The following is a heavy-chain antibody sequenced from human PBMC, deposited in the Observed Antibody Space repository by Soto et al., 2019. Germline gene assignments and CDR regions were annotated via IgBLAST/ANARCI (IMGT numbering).Heavy chain of an antibody. J-gene: IGHJ4*02. Sequence: EVQLLESGGGLVQPGGSLRLSCAASGFTFSSYAMSWVRQAPGKGLEWVSAISGSGGSTYYADSVKGRFTISRDNSKNTLYLQMNSLRAEDTAVYYCAKGHYDSSGYDSHFDYWGQGTLVTVSS. CDR2: ISGSGGST. CDR3: AKGHYDSSGYDSHFDY. V-gene: IGHV3-23*01. D-gene: IGHD5-12*01. CDR1: GFTFSSYA.